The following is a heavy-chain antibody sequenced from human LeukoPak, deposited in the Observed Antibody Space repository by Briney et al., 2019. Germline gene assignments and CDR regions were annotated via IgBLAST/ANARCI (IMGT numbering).Heavy chain of an antibody. CDR1: GFTFSTYV. Sequence: PGGSRRLSSVGSGFTFSTYVMHWVRQPPGRGLEWVSGVGPGGNVHYLDSVKGRFIISRENAGNSMYLQMNSLTVGDTAIYYCVREGHSSGRAPAFDIWGQGTTVTVSS. J-gene: IGHJ3*02. CDR2: VGPGGNV. CDR3: VREGHSSGRAPAFDI. V-gene: IGHV3-13*01. D-gene: IGHD6-19*01.